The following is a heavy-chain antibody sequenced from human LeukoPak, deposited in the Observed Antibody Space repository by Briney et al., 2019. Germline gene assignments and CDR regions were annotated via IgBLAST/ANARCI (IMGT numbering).Heavy chain of an antibody. Sequence: GGSLRLSCAASGFTFGDFGMHGVRQGPGKGLEGVAGISWNSGSIGYADSVKGRFTVSRDNAKNSLYLQMNSLRAEDTALYFCAKDMEALRPGYYFMDVWGKGTTVTVSS. J-gene: IGHJ6*03. CDR1: GFTFGDFG. CDR2: ISWNSGSI. D-gene: IGHD6-6*01. CDR3: AKDMEALRPGYYFMDV. V-gene: IGHV3-9*01.